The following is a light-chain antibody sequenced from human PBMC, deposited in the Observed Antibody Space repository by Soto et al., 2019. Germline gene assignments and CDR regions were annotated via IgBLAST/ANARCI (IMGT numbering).Light chain of an antibody. V-gene: IGLV2-14*01. CDR3: SSYTGGSTLYV. Sequence: QSALTQPASVSGCPGQSITISCTGTSGDVGGYNYVCWYQQRPGKAPKLMIYEVSNRPSGVSRRFSGSKSGNTASLTISGLQTEDEADYYCSSYTGGSTLYVFGTGTKVTVL. CDR1: SGDVGGYNY. J-gene: IGLJ1*01. CDR2: EVS.